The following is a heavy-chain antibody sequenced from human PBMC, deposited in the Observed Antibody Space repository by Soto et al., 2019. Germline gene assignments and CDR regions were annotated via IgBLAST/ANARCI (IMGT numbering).Heavy chain of an antibody. D-gene: IGHD6-19*01. J-gene: IGHJ3*02. CDR3: AREGSAVAGTQDAFDI. CDR1: GFTVSSNY. Sequence: GSLRLSCAASGFTVSSNYMSWVRQAPGKGLEWVSVIYSGGSTYYADSVKGRFTISRDNSKNTLYLQMNSLRAEDTAVYYCAREGSAVAGTQDAFDIWGQGTMVTVSS. V-gene: IGHV3-66*01. CDR2: IYSGGST.